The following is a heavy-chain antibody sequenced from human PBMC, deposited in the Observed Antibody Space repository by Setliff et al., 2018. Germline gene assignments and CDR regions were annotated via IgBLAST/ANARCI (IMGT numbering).Heavy chain of an antibody. Sequence: ASVKVSCKASGYTFTCPYMHWVRQAPGQGLEWMGWINPDTGYSKYAQKFQGRVTLTRDTSLTTAYMELRSLTSDDTGVYYCATQTAAYYFDYWGQGALVTVSS. D-gene: IGHD6-13*01. CDR2: INPDTGYS. V-gene: IGHV1-2*02. J-gene: IGHJ4*02. CDR1: GYTFTCPY. CDR3: ATQTAAYYFDY.